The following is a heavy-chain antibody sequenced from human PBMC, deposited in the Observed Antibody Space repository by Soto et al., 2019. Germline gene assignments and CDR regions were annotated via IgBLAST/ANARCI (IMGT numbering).Heavy chain of an antibody. D-gene: IGHD2-21*02. CDR3: ARGGHVVVVTAALDY. CDR2: VNPSGGHT. J-gene: IGHJ4*02. Sequence: QVQLVQSGAEVKKPGASVKVSSKASGDTFTDYYIHWVRQAPGQGLEWMGTVNPSGGHTTYAQHFLGRMTMTRDTSTSTLYTELASRTSEDTAIYFCARGGHVVVVTAALDYWGQGTLVTVSS. CDR1: GDTFTDYY. V-gene: IGHV1-46*01.